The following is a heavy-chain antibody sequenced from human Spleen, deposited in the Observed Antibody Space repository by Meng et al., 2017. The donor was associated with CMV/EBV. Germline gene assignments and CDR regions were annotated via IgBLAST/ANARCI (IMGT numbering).Heavy chain of an antibody. CDR3: ARVKGCSSTSCYAQFYYYYGMDV. J-gene: IGHJ6*02. D-gene: IGHD2-2*01. Sequence: SVKVSCKASGGTFSSYAISWVRQAPGQGLEWMGGIIPIFGTANYAQKFQGRVTITTDESTSTAYMELSSLRSEDTAVYYCARVKGCSSTSCYAQFYYYYGMDVWGQGTTVTVSS. V-gene: IGHV1-69*05. CDR1: GGTFSSYA. CDR2: IIPIFGTA.